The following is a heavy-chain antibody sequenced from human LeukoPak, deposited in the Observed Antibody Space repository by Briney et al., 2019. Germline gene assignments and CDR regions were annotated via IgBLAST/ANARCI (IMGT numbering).Heavy chain of an antibody. Sequence: GGSLRLSCAASGFTFSIYSMNWVRQAPGKGLEWVSSISSSSSSIYYADSVKGRFTISRDNAKNSLYLQMDSLRAEDTAVYYCVRVYVSGCCSSTSCSQYYFDCWGQGTLVTVSS. CDR2: ISSSSSSI. CDR1: GFTFSIYS. V-gene: IGHV3-21*01. CDR3: VRVYVSGCCSSTSCSQYYFDC. J-gene: IGHJ4*02. D-gene: IGHD2-2*01.